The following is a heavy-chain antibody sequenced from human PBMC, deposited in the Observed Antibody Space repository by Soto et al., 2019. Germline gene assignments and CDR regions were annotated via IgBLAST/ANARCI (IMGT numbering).Heavy chain of an antibody. CDR2: IRSKANSYAT. V-gene: IGHV3-73*01. CDR1: GFTFSGSA. D-gene: IGHD6-19*01. Sequence: GSLRLSCAASGFTFSGSAMHWVRQASGKGLEWVGRIRSKANSYATAYAASVKGRFTISRDDSKNTAYLQMNSLKTEDTAVYYCTRHSSGWTDPLYYYYYGMDVWGQGTTVTAP. CDR3: TRHSSGWTDPLYYYYYGMDV. J-gene: IGHJ6*02.